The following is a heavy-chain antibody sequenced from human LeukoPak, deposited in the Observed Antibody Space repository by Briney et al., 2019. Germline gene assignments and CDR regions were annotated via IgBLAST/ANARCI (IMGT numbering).Heavy chain of an antibody. Sequence: SESLSLTCSVSGDSIRSHSWSWIRQPPRKRPEWNGPVFFTGSTTYHPTLEGRVTISIDTAGSQFSLKLTSVTAAYTAVYYCARVEWELLGAHLWGQGILLSVSS. V-gene: IGHV4-59*11. J-gene: IGHJ4*02. CDR1: GDSIRSHS. CDR3: ARVEWELLGAHL. D-gene: IGHD1-26*01. CDR2: VFFTGST.